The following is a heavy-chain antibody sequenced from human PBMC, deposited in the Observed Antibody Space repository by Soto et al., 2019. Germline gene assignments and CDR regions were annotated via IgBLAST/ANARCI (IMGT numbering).Heavy chain of an antibody. Sequence: PGGSLRLSCAASGFTFSDYGMHWVRQAPGKGLEWVAVISYDGSNKYYVDSVKGRFTISRDNSKNTLYLQMNSLRAEDTAVYYCAKDMDYYHGDGDYLRYFDYWGQGTLVTVSS. CDR2: ISYDGSNK. CDR1: GFTFSDYG. J-gene: IGHJ4*02. CDR3: AKDMDYYHGDGDYLRYFDY. D-gene: IGHD3-22*01. V-gene: IGHV3-30*18.